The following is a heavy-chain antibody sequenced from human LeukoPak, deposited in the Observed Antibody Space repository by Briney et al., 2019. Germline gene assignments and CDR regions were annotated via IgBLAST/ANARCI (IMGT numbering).Heavy chain of an antibody. CDR2: IYYSGST. V-gene: IGHV4-59*01. Sequence: PSETLSPTCTVSGGSISSYYWSWIRQPPGKGLEWIGYIYYSGSTNYNPSLKSRVTISVDTSKNQFSLKLSSVTAADTAVYYCARDRSSSGSPLGPPTYYYGMDVWGQGTTVTVSS. J-gene: IGHJ6*02. D-gene: IGHD6-19*01. CDR1: GGSISSYY. CDR3: ARDRSSSGSPLGPPTYYYGMDV.